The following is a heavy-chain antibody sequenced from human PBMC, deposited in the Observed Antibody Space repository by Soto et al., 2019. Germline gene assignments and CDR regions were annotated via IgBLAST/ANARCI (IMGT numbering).Heavy chain of an antibody. CDR3: AREGDGYNYVY. V-gene: IGHV1-69*04. J-gene: IGHJ4*02. CDR1: GGTFSSYT. CDR2: IIPILGIA. D-gene: IGHD5-12*01. Sequence: SVKVSCKASGGTFSSYTISWVRQAPGQGLEWMGRIIPILGIANYAQKFQGRVTITADKSTSTAYMELSSLRSEDTAVYYCAREGDGYNYVYWGQGTLVTSPQ.